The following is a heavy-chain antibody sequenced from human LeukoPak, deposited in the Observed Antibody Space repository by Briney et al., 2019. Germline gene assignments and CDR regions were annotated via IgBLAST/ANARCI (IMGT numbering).Heavy chain of an antibody. CDR2: IRYDGSNK. CDR3: ARGPYSGSYLYYYFDY. J-gene: IGHJ4*02. Sequence: GGSLRLSCAPSVLTLSSYGMHWVRQSPDKGLGWVAFIRYDGSNKYYTDSVKGRFTISRENSKNTLYLQMNSLRAEDTAGYYWARGPYSGSYLYYYFDYWGQGTLVTVSS. V-gene: IGHV3-30*02. D-gene: IGHD1-26*01. CDR1: VLTLSSYG.